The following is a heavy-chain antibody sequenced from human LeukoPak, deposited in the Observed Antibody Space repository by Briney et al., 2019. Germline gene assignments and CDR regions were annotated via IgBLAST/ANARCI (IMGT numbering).Heavy chain of an antibody. CDR3: ARGSLGTMVRGVIIAFDI. CDR1: GFTFSSYS. D-gene: IGHD3-10*01. V-gene: IGHV3-21*01. Sequence: KPGGSLRLSCSASGFTFSSYSMNWVRQAPGKGLEWVSSISSSSSYIYYADSVKGRFTISRDNAKNSLYLQMNSLRAEDTAVYYCARGSLGTMVRGVIIAFDIWGQGTMVTVSS. CDR2: ISSSSSYI. J-gene: IGHJ3*02.